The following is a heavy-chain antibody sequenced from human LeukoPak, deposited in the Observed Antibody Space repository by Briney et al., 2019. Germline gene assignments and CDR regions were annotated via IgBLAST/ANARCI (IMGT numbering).Heavy chain of an antibody. CDR3: ATHTTMPL. D-gene: IGHD5-18*01. J-gene: IGHJ4*02. CDR2: INPNSGGT. V-gene: IGHV1-2*02. Sequence: ASVKVSCKASGYTFIGDYVHWVRQAPGQGLEWMGWINPNSGGTDYAQKFQGRVTLTSDTSISTVYMELSRLRSNDTAVYYCATHTTMPLWGQGTLVTVSS. CDR1: GYTFIGDY.